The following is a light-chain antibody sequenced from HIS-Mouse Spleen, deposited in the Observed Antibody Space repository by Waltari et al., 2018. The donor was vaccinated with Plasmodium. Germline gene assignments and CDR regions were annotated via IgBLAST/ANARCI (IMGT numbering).Light chain of an antibody. CDR3: CSYAGSSTYVV. CDR1: SSDVGSYNL. Sequence: QSALTQPASVSGSPGPSITISCTGTSSDVGSYNLGSWYQPHPGKAPKLMIYEGSKRPSGVSNRFSGSKSGNTASLTISGLQAEDEADYYCCSYAGSSTYVVFGGGTKLTVL. CDR2: EGS. V-gene: IGLV2-23*01. J-gene: IGLJ2*01.